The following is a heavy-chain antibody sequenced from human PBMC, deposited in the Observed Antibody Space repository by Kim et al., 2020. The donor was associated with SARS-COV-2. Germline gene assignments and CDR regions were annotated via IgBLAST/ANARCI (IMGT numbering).Heavy chain of an antibody. D-gene: IGHD5-18*01. Sequence: GGSLRLSCAASGFTFSSYGMHWVRQAPGKGLEWVAVISYDGSNKYYADSVKGRFTISRDNSKNTLYLQMNSLRAEDTAVYYCAKELGYSYGYYFDYWGQGTLVTVSS. J-gene: IGHJ4*02. CDR3: AKELGYSYGYYFDY. CDR1: GFTFSSYG. CDR2: ISYDGSNK. V-gene: IGHV3-30*18.